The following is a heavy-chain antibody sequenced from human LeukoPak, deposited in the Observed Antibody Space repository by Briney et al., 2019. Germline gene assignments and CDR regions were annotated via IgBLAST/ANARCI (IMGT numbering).Heavy chain of an antibody. V-gene: IGHV4-30-4*08. D-gene: IGHD5-18*01. Sequence: PSQTPSLTCTVSGGSISSGDYYWSWIRQPPGKGLEWIGYIYYSGSTYYNPSLKSRVTISVDTSKNQFSLKLSSVTAADTAVYYCARGVTWIQLWPYFDYWGQGTLVTVSS. CDR2: IYYSGST. J-gene: IGHJ4*02. CDR3: ARGVTWIQLWPYFDY. CDR1: GGSISSGDYY.